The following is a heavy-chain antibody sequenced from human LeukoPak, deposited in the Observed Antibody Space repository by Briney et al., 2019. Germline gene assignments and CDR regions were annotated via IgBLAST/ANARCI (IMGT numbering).Heavy chain of an antibody. CDR1: GFTFSSYA. D-gene: IGHD3-22*01. CDR3: ARGRGGVVDSVVIEPYFDY. Sequence: PGGSLRLSCAASGFTFSSYAMHWVRQAPGKGLEWVAVISYDGSNKYYADSVKGRFTISRDNSKNTLYLQMNSLRAEDTAVYYCARGRGGVVDSVVIEPYFDYWGQGTLVTVSS. CDR2: ISYDGSNK. J-gene: IGHJ4*02. V-gene: IGHV3-30-3*01.